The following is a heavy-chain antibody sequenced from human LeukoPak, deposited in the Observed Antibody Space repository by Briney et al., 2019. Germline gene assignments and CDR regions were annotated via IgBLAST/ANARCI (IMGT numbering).Heavy chain of an antibody. Sequence: SETLSLTCTVSGGFISSGGYYCGWIRQPPGKGLEWIGSIYYSGSTHYNPSLKSRVTISVGTSKNRFSLKLSSVTAADTAVYYCARHHYDILTGYSLDAFDIWGQGTMVTVSS. CDR1: GGFISSGGYY. CDR3: ARHHYDILTGYSLDAFDI. CDR2: IYYSGST. J-gene: IGHJ3*02. D-gene: IGHD3-9*01. V-gene: IGHV4-39*01.